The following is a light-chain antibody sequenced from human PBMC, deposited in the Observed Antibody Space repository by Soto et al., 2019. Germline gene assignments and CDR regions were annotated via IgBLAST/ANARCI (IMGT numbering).Light chain of an antibody. CDR3: QQYGSSFT. J-gene: IGKJ3*01. CDR1: QSVSSSY. Sequence: EIVLTQSPGTLSLSPGERATLSCRASQSVSSSYLAWYQQKPGQAPRLLIYGASSRATGIPDRFSGSGSGTDSTLTISRLEPEDLAVYYGQQYGSSFTFGPGTTVDIK. V-gene: IGKV3-20*01. CDR2: GAS.